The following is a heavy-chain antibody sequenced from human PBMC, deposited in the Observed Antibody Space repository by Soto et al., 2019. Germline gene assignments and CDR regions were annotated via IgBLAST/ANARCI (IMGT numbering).Heavy chain of an antibody. D-gene: IGHD5-18*01. CDR1: GGSFSGYC. CDR2: VNHSGTT. CDR3: AGIHRYYFDY. V-gene: IGHV4-34*01. J-gene: IGHJ4*02. Sequence: SETLSRTCAVYGGSFSGYCWSWIRQPAWEGLEWIGQVNHSGTTNYNPSLKSRVTISVDTSKNQFSLKTSSVTAADTAVYYCAGIHRYYFDYWAQGTLVTVSS.